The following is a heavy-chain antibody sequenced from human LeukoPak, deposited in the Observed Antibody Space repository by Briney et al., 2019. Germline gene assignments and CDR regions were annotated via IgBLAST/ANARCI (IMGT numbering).Heavy chain of an antibody. CDR3: ARDLVTVTKGFDI. Sequence: SETLSLTCAVSGDTFSSHYWTWIRQPPGRGLEWIGYISYIGTTNYNPSLKSRVTISIDTSKNQFSLKLSSVTTADTAVYYCARDLVTVTKGFDIWGLGTMVSVSS. CDR1: GDTFSSHY. J-gene: IGHJ3*02. V-gene: IGHV4-59*11. CDR2: ISYIGTT. D-gene: IGHD4-17*01.